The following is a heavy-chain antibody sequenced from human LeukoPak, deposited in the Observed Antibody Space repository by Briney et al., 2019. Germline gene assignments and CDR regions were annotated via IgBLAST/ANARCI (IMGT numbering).Heavy chain of an antibody. J-gene: IGHJ4*02. V-gene: IGHV1-2*06. D-gene: IGHD1-26*01. CDR1: GYTFTGDY. Sequence: ASVKVSCKASGYTFTGDYMHWVRQAPGQGLEWLGRINPNSGGTSYEQKFLGRVTMTRDTSISTAYMELTRLTSDDTAMYYCARSTVVGATIGDHWGQGTLVTVSS. CDR3: ARSTVVGATIGDH. CDR2: INPNSGGT.